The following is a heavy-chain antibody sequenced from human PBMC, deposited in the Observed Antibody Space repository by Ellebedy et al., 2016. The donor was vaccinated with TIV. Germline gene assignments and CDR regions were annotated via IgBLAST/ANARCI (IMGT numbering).Heavy chain of an antibody. V-gene: IGHV3-23*01. CDR1: GFTFSNYA. CDR3: AKDLPYYYDRGGYYTPSYYFDS. CDR2: ITASGAST. J-gene: IGHJ4*02. D-gene: IGHD3-22*01. Sequence: GGSLRLSXAASGFTFSNYAMNWVRPAPGKGLEWVSCITASGASTYYADSVKGRFTISRDNSKNTLFLQMNSRGAEDTAVYYCAKDLPYYYDRGGYYTPSYYFDSWGQGTLVTVSS.